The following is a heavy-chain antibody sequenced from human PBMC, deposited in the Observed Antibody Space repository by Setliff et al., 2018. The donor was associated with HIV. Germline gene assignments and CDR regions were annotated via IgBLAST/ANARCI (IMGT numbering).Heavy chain of an antibody. D-gene: IGHD3-9*01. CDR1: GYTFTSYH. J-gene: IGHJ4*02. V-gene: IGHV1-46*01. Sequence: ASVKVSCKASGYTFTSYHMYWVRQAPGQGLEWMGSINPSGGSTSYAQKFQGRVTMTRDTSTSTVYMELSSLRSEDTAVYYCARGVPVLRYFDWLSRLGYWGQGTLVTVSS. CDR2: INPSGGST. CDR3: ARGVPVLRYFDWLSRLGY.